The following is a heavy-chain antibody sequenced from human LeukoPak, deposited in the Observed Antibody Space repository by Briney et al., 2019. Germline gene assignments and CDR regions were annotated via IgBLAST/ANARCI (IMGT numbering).Heavy chain of an antibody. V-gene: IGHV6-1*01. J-gene: IGHJ6*03. D-gene: IGHD6-13*01. CDR2: TYYRSKWYN. CDR1: GDSVSSNSAA. Sequence: SQTLSLTCAISGDSVSSNSAARNWIRQSPSRGLEWLGRTYYRSKWYNDYAVSVKSRITINPDTSKNQFSLQLNSVTPEDTAVYYCARGEQQLVTYYYYYMDVWGKGTTVTVSS. CDR3: ARGEQQLVTYYYYYMDV.